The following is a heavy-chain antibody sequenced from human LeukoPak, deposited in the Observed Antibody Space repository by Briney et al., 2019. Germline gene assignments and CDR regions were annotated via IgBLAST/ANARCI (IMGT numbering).Heavy chain of an antibody. D-gene: IGHD6-19*01. J-gene: IGHJ4*02. CDR3: AKAPGRQWLVGGLDY. CDR2: INYNGGST. V-gene: IGHV3-64D*06. CDR1: GFTFSNFA. Sequence: GGSLRLSCSASGFTFSNFAIHWVRQAPGKGLEYISAINYNGGSTYYADSVKGRFTISRDNPKNTVYLQMSSLRPEDTAVYYCAKAPGRQWLVGGLDYWGQGTLVTVSS.